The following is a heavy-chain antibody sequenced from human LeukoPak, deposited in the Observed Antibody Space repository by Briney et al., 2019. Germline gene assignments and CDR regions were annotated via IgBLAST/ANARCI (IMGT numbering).Heavy chain of an antibody. V-gene: IGHV4-59*01. D-gene: IGHD6-6*01. CDR3: ARGVGSSPYYFDY. J-gene: IGHJ4*02. CDR2: IYYSGST. CDR1: GGSISSYY. Sequence: SETLSLTCTVSGGSISSYYWKWIRQPPGKGLEWIEYIYYSGSTNYNPSLKSRVTISVDTSKNQFSLKLSSVTAADTAVYYCARGVGSSPYYFDYWGQGTLVTVSS.